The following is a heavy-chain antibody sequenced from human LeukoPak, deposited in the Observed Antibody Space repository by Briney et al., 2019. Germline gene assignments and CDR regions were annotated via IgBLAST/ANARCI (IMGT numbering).Heavy chain of an antibody. CDR1: GYTFTGHY. Sequence: VASVKVSCKASGYTFTGHYMHWVRQAPGQGLEWMGWINPKNAGTNFAQRLQGRVTMTRDTSISTVYMELSRLRSDDTALYYCARTLYIGAVPGGFDYWGQGTLITVSS. CDR2: INPKNAGT. CDR3: ARTLYIGAVPGGFDY. D-gene: IGHD6-13*01. J-gene: IGHJ4*02. V-gene: IGHV1-2*02.